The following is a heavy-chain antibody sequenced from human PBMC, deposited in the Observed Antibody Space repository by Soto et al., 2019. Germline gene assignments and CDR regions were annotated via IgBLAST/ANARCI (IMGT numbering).Heavy chain of an antibody. CDR1: GLTFSGYA. CDR3: AKGGGCSGGSCHLNWFDP. V-gene: IGHV3-23*01. J-gene: IGHJ5*02. D-gene: IGHD2-15*01. Sequence: EVQLLESGGGLVQPGGSLRLSCAASGLTFSGYAMNWVRQAPGKGLEWVSGISGSGGSTYYADSVKGRFTISRDNSKSTLYLQMNSLRAEDTAVYYCAKGGGCSGGSCHLNWFDPWGQGTLVTVSS. CDR2: ISGSGGST.